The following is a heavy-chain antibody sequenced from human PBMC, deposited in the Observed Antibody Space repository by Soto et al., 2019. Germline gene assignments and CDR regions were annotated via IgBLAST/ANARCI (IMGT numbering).Heavy chain of an antibody. CDR2: IYPGDSDT. CDR1: GYSFTSYW. J-gene: IGHJ6*03. Sequence: PGESLKISCKGSGYSFTSYWIGWVRQMPGKGLEWMGIIYPGDSDTRYSPSFQGQVTISADKSISTAYLQWSSLKASDTAMYYCARSIQWPSHYYYMDVWGKGTTVTVSS. V-gene: IGHV5-51*01. D-gene: IGHD5-12*01. CDR3: ARSIQWPSHYYYMDV.